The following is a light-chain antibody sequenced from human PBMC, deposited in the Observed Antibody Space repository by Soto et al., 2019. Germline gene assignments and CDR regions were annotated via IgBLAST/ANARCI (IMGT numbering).Light chain of an antibody. CDR2: TAS. J-gene: IGKJ1*01. Sequence: DIQMTQAPSTLSGSVGDRVTISCRASQTISSWLAWYQQKPGKAPKLLIYTASSLASGVPSRFSGSGSGTEFTLTISSLQPDDFATYYCQQYDTAWTFGQGTKVDIK. CDR3: QQYDTAWT. CDR1: QTISSW. V-gene: IGKV1-5*03.